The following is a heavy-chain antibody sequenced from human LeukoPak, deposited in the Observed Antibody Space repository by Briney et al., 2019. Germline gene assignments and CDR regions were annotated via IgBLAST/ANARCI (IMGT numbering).Heavy chain of an antibody. D-gene: IGHD1-14*01. CDR1: GGSFSGYY. CDR3: ARDGRSIGNQNWFDP. Sequence: SETLSLTCAVYGGSFSGYYWSWIRQPPGKGLEWIGEINHSGSTNYNPSLKSRVTISVDTSKNQFSLKLSSVTAADTAVYYCARDGRSIGNQNWFDPWGQGTLVTVSS. J-gene: IGHJ5*02. V-gene: IGHV4-34*01. CDR2: INHSGST.